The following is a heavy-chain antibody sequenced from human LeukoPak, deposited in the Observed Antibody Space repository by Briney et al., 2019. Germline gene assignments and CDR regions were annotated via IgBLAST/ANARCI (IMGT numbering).Heavy chain of an antibody. Sequence: GASVKVSCKASGGTFSSYAISWVRQAPGQGLEWMGGIIPIFGTANYAQKFQGRVTITADESTSTAYMELSSLRSEDTAVYYCARGRGYDILTGYPTRGYYMDVWGKGTTVTVSS. V-gene: IGHV1-69*13. D-gene: IGHD3-9*01. CDR1: GGTFSSYA. CDR3: ARGRGYDILTGYPTRGYYMDV. J-gene: IGHJ6*03. CDR2: IIPIFGTA.